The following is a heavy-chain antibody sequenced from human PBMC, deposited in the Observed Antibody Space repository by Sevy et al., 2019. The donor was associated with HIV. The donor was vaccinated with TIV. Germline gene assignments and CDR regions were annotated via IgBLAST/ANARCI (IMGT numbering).Heavy chain of an antibody. CDR1: GDSISSGSYY. D-gene: IGHD6-13*01. CDR2: IYSSGST. Sequence: SETLSLTCTVSGDSISSGSYYWGWIRKAPGKGLEWIGSIYSSGSTYYNPSLKSRVSISVETSKKHLSLKLSSVTAADTAVYYCARLTGLYSSSWSSWFWGQGTLVTVSS. CDR3: ARLTGLYSSSWSSWF. V-gene: IGHV4-39*02. J-gene: IGHJ4*02.